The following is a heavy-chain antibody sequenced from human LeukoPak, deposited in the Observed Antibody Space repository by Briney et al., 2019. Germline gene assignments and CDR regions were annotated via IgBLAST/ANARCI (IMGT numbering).Heavy chain of an antibody. J-gene: IGHJ4*02. Sequence: PGRSLRLSCAASGFTFSSYSMNWVRQAPGKGLEWVSYISSSSSTIYYADSVKGRFTISRDNAKNSLYLQMNSLRDEDTAVYYCARGRRFLEWLLYFDYWGQGTLVTVSS. CDR3: ARGRRFLEWLLYFDY. CDR2: ISSSSSTI. D-gene: IGHD3-3*01. V-gene: IGHV3-48*02. CDR1: GFTFSSYS.